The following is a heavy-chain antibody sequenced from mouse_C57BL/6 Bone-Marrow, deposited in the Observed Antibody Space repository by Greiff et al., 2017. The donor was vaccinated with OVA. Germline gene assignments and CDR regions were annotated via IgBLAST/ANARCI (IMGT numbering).Heavy chain of an antibody. Sequence: EVQLQQSGPELVKPGASVKISCKASGYSFTDYNMNWVKQSNGKSLEWIGVINPNYGTTSYNQKFKGKATLTVDPSSSTAYMQLNSLTSEDSAVYDSERRAVLLRCGADFEYWGQGTTLTVSS. CDR1: GYSFTDYN. CDR3: ERRAVLLRCGADFEY. D-gene: IGHD1-1*01. J-gene: IGHJ2*01. V-gene: IGHV1-39*01. CDR2: INPNYGTT.